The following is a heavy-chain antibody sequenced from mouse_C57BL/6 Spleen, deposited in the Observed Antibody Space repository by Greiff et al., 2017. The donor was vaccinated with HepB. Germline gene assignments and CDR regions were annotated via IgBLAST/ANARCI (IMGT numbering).Heavy chain of an antibody. D-gene: IGHD2-4*01. CDR1: GYAFSSSW. Sequence: VKLMESGPELVKPGASVKISCKASGYAFSSSWMNWVKQRPGKGLEWIGRIYPGDGDTNYNGKFKGKATLTADKSSSTAYMQLSSLTSEDSAVYFCARSGEVYYDEAWFAYWGQGTLVTVSA. J-gene: IGHJ3*01. CDR2: IYPGDGDT. CDR3: ARSGEVYYDEAWFAY. V-gene: IGHV1-82*01.